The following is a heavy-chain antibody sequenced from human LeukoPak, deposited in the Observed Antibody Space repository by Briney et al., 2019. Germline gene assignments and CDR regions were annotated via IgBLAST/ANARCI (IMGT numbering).Heavy chain of an antibody. J-gene: IGHJ4*02. D-gene: IGHD3-3*01. CDR2: ISWNSGSI. CDR1: GFTFDDYA. Sequence: GGSLRLSCAASGFTFDDYAMHWVRQAPGKGLEWVSGISWNSGSIGYADSVKGRFTISRDNAKSSLFLQMNSLKAEDTALYFCASGIRERGFDSWGQGTLVTVSS. V-gene: IGHV3-9*01. CDR3: ASGIRERGFDS.